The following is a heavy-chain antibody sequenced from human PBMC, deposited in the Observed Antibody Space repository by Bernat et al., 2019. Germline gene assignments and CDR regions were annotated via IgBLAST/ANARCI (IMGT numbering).Heavy chain of an antibody. CDR1: GFTFSSYA. Sequence: QVQLVESGGGVVQPGRSLRLSCAASGFTFSSYAMHWVRQAPGKGLEWVAVISYDGSNKYYADSVKGRFTISRDNSKNTLYLQMNSLRAEDTAVYYCARDHCSSTSCYYYYMDVWGKGTTVTVSS. CDR3: ARDHCSSTSCYYYYMDV. J-gene: IGHJ6*03. D-gene: IGHD2-2*01. V-gene: IGHV3-30-3*01. CDR2: ISYDGSNK.